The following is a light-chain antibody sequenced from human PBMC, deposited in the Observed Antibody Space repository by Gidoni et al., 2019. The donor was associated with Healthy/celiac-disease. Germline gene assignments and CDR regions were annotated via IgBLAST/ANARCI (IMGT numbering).Light chain of an antibody. J-gene: IGKJ4*01. CDR3: QQYNNWPPVT. CDR1: QSVSSN. CDR2: GAS. V-gene: IGKV3-15*01. Sequence: EIVLTQSPATLSVSPGERATLSCRASQSVSSNLAWYQQKPGQAPRLLIYGASNRATGIPARFRGSGSGTEFTLTISSLQSEDFAVYYCQQYNNWPPVTFGGGTKVEIK.